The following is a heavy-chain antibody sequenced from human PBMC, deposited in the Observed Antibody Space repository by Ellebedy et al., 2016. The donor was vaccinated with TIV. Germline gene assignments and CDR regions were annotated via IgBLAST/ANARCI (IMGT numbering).Heavy chain of an antibody. CDR2: ISGYNGNT. D-gene: IGHD1-26*01. Sequence: AASVKVSCKASGYTFTSYGISWVRQAPGQGLQWMGWISGYNGNTNYAQRLQGRVTMTTDTSTSTVYMALRSLTSDDPAVYYCARDLAAATTDAFDIWGQGTVVTVSS. CDR3: ARDLAAATTDAFDI. V-gene: IGHV1-18*01. J-gene: IGHJ3*02. CDR1: GYTFTSYG.